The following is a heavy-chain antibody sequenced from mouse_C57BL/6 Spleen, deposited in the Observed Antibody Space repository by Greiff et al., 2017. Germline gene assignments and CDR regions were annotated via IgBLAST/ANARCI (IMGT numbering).Heavy chain of an antibody. CDR3: ATHYYGSSPYAMDY. D-gene: IGHD1-1*01. CDR1: GYTFTSYW. Sequence: QVQLQQPGAELVMPGASVKLSCKASGYTFTSYWMHWVKQRPGQGLEWIGEIDPSDSYTNYNQKFKGKSTLTVDKSSSTAYMQLSSLPSADSAVYYCATHYYGSSPYAMDYWGQGTSGTVSS. J-gene: IGHJ4*01. V-gene: IGHV1-69*01. CDR2: IDPSDSYT.